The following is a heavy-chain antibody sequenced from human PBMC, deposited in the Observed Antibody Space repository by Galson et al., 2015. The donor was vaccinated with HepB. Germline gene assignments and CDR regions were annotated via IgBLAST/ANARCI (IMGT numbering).Heavy chain of an antibody. CDR1: GGTFSSYA. V-gene: IGHV1-69*10. CDR3: ARARGPLGYSGYSGYDPYYYYYMDV. CDR2: IIPILGIA. Sequence: SVKVSCKASGGTFSSYAISWVRQAPGQGLEWMGGIIPILGIANYAQKFQGRVTITADKSTSTAYMELSSLRSEDTAVYYCARARGPLGYSGYSGYDPYYYYYMDVWGKGTTVTVSS. J-gene: IGHJ6*03. D-gene: IGHD5-12*01.